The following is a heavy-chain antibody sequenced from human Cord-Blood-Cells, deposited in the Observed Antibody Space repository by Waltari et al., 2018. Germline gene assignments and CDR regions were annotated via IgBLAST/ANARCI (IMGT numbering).Heavy chain of an antibody. CDR3: ARDRERRSYYYYYYYMDV. Sequence: EVQLVESGGGLVQPGGSLRLSCAASGFTFSSYEMNWVRQAPGKGLEWVSYISSSGSTIYYADSVKGRFTISRDNAKNSLYLQMNSLRAEDTAVYYCARDRERRSYYYYYYYMDVWGKGTTVTVSS. J-gene: IGHJ6*03. CDR1: GFTFSSYE. CDR2: ISSSGSTI. V-gene: IGHV3-48*03. D-gene: IGHD1-26*01.